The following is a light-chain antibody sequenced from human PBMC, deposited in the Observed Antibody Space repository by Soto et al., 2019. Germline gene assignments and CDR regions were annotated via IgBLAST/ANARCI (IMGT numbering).Light chain of an antibody. V-gene: IGKV1-5*03. CDR2: KAS. J-gene: IGKJ1*01. CDR3: QQYNSYSWT. CDR1: QSISSW. Sequence: DIQMNQSPSTLSASVGDRVTIPCRASQSISSWLAWYQQKPGRAPKLLIYKASSLESGVPSRFSGSGSGTEFTLTISSLQPDDFATYYCQQYNSYSWTFGQGTKWIS.